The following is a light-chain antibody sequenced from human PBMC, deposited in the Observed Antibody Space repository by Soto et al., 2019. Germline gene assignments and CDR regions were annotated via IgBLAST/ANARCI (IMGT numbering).Light chain of an antibody. J-gene: IGKJ4*01. CDR1: QGIGYT. Sequence: EVVMRQSPATLAFSPGEGATLSCRASQGIGYTLAWYQHKPGQTPTLLIYDTSTRATGVPTRFSGSRSGAEFTLTINSLQYEDFAVYYCQPYNNWTLTFGGGTKVDIK. V-gene: IGKV3-15*01. CDR2: DTS. CDR3: QPYNNWTLT.